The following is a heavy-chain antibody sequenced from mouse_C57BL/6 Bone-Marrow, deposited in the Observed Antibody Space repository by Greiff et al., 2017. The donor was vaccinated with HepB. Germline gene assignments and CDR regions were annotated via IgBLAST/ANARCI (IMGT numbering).Heavy chain of an antibody. Sequence: QVQLQQSGPGLVQPSQSLSITCTVSGFSLTSYGVHWVRQSPGKGLEWLGVIWSGGSTDYNAAFISRLSISTDNSKSQVFLKMNSLQADDTAIYYCARTPSVYYYGSPWFAYWGQGTLVTVSA. V-gene: IGHV2-2*01. CDR2: IWSGGST. J-gene: IGHJ3*01. CDR3: ARTPSVYYYGSPWFAY. CDR1: GFSLTSYG. D-gene: IGHD1-1*01.